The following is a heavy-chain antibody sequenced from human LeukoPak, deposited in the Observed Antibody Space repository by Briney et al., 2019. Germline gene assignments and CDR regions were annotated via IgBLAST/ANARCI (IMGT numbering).Heavy chain of an antibody. V-gene: IGHV4-39*01. CDR1: GGSISSSSYY. CDR2: IYYSGST. CDR3: ARHLGQQLPRGWFDP. J-gene: IGHJ5*02. Sequence: SETLSLTCTVSGGSISSSSYYWGWIRQPPGKGLEWVGSIYYSGSTYYNPSLKSRVTISVDTSKNQFSLKLSSVTAADTAVYYCARHLGQQLPRGWFDPWGQGTLVTVSS. D-gene: IGHD6-13*01.